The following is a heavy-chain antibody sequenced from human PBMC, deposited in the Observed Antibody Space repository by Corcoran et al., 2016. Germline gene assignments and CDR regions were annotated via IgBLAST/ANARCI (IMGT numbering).Heavy chain of an antibody. J-gene: IGHJ4*02. CDR2: ISYDGSKK. V-gene: IGHV3-30*03. CDR1: GFTLSSYG. Sequence: QVQLVESGGGVVQPGRSLRLSCAASGFTLSSYGMHWVRQAPGKGLEWVAVISYDGSKKYYGDSVKGRFTISRDVSQNTLNLQMNSLRAEDTAVYFWATDLASGYNSFDYWGPGTVVTVSS. D-gene: IGHD5-12*01. CDR3: ATDLASGYNSFDY.